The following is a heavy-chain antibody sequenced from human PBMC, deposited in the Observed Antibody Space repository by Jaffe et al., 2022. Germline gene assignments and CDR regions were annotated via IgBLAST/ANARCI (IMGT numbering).Heavy chain of an antibody. J-gene: IGHJ6*03. D-gene: IGHD2-2*01. CDR2: INPNSGGT. V-gene: IGHV1-2*02. CDR3: AREGAVVVPAAISDLRYYYYMDV. CDR1: GYTFTGYY. Sequence: QVQLVQSGAEVKKPGASVKVSCKASGYTFTGYYMHWVRQAPGQGLEWMGWINPNSGGTNYAQKFQGRVTMTRDTSISTAYMELSRLRSDDTAVYYCAREGAVVVPAAISDLRYYYYMDVWGKGTTVTVSS.